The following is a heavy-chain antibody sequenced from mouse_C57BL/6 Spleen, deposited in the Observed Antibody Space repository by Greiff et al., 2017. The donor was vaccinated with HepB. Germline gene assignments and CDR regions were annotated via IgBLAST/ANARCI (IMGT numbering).Heavy chain of an antibody. D-gene: IGHD3-3*01. J-gene: IGHJ3*01. Sequence: VQLQQPGAELVMPGASVKLSCKASGYTFTSYWMHWVKQRPGQGLEWIGEIDPSDSYTNYNQKFKGKSTLTVDTSSSTAYMQLSSLTSEDSAVYYCARWGRGFAYWGQGTLVTVSS. CDR2: IDPSDSYT. CDR1: GYTFTSYW. V-gene: IGHV1-69*01. CDR3: ARWGRGFAY.